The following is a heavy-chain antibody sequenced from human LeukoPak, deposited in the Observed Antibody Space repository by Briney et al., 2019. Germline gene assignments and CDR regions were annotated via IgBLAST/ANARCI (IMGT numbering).Heavy chain of an antibody. CDR2: IYYSGST. CDR1: GGSISSYY. J-gene: IGHJ4*02. Sequence: KPSETLSLTCTVSGGSISSYYWSWIRQPPGKGLEWIGYIYYSGSTNYNPSLKSRVTISVDTSKNQFSLKLSSVTAADTAVYYCARFDNGSFPYWGQGTLVTVSS. D-gene: IGHD1-26*01. CDR3: ARFDNGSFPY. V-gene: IGHV4-59*01.